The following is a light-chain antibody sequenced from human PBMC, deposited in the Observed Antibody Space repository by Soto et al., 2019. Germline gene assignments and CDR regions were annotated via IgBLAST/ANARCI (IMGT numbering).Light chain of an antibody. V-gene: IGKV1-39*01. CDR2: GAS. CDR1: QTVSRS. CDR3: QQSYHTPQT. Sequence: DIQMTQSPSSLSASVGDRVTITCRASQTVSRSLNWYQQISGRAPVLLIYGASSLQSGVPSRFSGSGSGTDFTITISRLQTEDFATYYCQQSYHTPQTFGQGTKVEI. J-gene: IGKJ1*01.